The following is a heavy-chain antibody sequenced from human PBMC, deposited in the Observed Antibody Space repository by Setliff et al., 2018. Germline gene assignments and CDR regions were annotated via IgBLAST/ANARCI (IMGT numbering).Heavy chain of an antibody. CDR3: TRDYGFCSGGSCSYYGMDV. CDR2: ISASSSTI. J-gene: IGHJ6*02. V-gene: IGHV3-48*04. CDR1: GFTFSRYS. Sequence: PGGSLRLSCAASGFTFSRYSMNWVRQGPGKGLEWVSYISASSSTIYYSGSVKGRFTISRDNAKNSLHLQMNSLRADDTAVYYCTRDYGFCSGGSCSYYGMDVWGQGTTVTVSS. D-gene: IGHD2-15*01.